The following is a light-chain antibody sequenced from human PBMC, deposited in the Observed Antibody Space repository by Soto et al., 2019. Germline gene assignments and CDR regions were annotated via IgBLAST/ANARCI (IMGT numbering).Light chain of an antibody. V-gene: IGLV2-14*01. Sequence: QSALTQPAYVSGSPGQSVTISCTGTSSDVGGYNYVSWYQQHPGKAPKFMIYDVSNRPSGVSNRFSGSKSGNTASLTISGLQAEDEADYYCSSYTTSNTRQIVFGTGTNHRP. CDR2: DVS. CDR3: SSYTTSNTRQIV. J-gene: IGLJ1*01. CDR1: SSDVGGYNY.